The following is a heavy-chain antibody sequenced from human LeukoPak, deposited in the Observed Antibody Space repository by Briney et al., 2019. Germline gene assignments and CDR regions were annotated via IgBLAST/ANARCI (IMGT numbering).Heavy chain of an antibody. CDR2: IHTTGST. CDR1: GGSISSYY. CDR3: ATLRSGYYPDY. Sequence: SETLSLTCTVSGGSISSYYWSWIRQPPGKGLEWIGYIHTTGSTNYNPSLKSRVTISVDTSKNQFSLELSPVTAADTAVYYCATLRSGYYPDYWGQGTLVTVSS. V-gene: IGHV4-4*09. D-gene: IGHD3-3*01. J-gene: IGHJ4*02.